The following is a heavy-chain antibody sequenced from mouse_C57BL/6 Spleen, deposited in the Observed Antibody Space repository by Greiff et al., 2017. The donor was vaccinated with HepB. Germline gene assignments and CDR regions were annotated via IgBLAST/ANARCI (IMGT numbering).Heavy chain of an antibody. CDR2: IDPSDSYT. V-gene: IGHV1-50*01. CDR1: GYTFTSYW. CDR3: ARRDDYDGYAMDY. J-gene: IGHJ4*01. Sequence: QVQLKQPGAELVKPGASVKLSCKASGYTFTSYWMQWVKQRPGQGLEWIGEIDPSDSYTNYNQKFKGKGTLTVDTSSSTAYMQLSSLTSEDSAVYYCARRDDYDGYAMDYWGQGTSVTVSS. D-gene: IGHD2-4*01.